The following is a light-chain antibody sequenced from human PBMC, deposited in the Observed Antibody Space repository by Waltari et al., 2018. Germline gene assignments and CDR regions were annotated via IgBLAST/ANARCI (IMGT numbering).Light chain of an antibody. Sequence: DIQMTQSPSSLSASVGDRVVITCRASQSISSYLNWYQQETGKAPKLMIYKAANLQSGVPSRFSGSGSGTDFTITIISLQPEDFATYYCQQSYSSPYTFGQGTKVEIK. J-gene: IGKJ2*01. CDR2: KAA. CDR1: QSISSY. CDR3: QQSYSSPYT. V-gene: IGKV1-39*01.